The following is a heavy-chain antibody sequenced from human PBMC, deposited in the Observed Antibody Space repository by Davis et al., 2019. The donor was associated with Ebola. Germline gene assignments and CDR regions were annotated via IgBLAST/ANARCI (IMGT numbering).Heavy chain of an antibody. V-gene: IGHV1-18*01. CDR2: INPSIGNT. D-gene: IGHD3-10*01. CDR3: ASGEFVDF. CDR1: GYTFSNFA. Sequence: ASVKVSCKASGYTFSNFAVSWVRQAPGQGLEWMGLINPSIGNTSLAQKFQGRVTLTRDTSTRTVHMDLSSLKSDDTAIYYCASGEFVDFWGQGTLVTVSS. J-gene: IGHJ4*02.